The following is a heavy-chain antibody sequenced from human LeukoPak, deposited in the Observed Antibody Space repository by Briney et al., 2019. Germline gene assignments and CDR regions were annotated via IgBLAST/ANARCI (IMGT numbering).Heavy chain of an antibody. CDR1: GGSFSGYY. Sequence: SETLSLTCAVYGGSFSGYYWSWIRQPPGKGLEWIGEINHSGSTNYNPSLKSRVTISVDTSKNQFSLKLSSVTAADTAVYYCARAGFSVAGTLNYWGQGTLVTVSS. CDR3: ARAGFSVAGTLNY. J-gene: IGHJ4*02. D-gene: IGHD6-19*01. CDR2: INHSGST. V-gene: IGHV4-34*01.